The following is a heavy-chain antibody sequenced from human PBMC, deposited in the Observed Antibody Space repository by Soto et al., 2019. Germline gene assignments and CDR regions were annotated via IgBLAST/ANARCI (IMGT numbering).Heavy chain of an antibody. V-gene: IGHV4-34*01. CDR2: INHSGST. CDR3: ARGLRYDSRRIDY. D-gene: IGHD3-22*01. J-gene: IGHJ4*02. CDR1: GGSFSGYY. Sequence: SETLSLTCAVYGGSFSGYYWSWIRQPPGKGLEWIGEINHSGSTNYNPSLKSRVTISVDTSKNQFSLKLSSVTAADTAVYYCARGLRYDSRRIDYWGQGTLVTVSS.